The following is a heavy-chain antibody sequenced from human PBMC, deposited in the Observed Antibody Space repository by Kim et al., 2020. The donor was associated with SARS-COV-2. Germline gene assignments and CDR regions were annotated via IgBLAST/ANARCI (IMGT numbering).Heavy chain of an antibody. J-gene: IGHJ6*02. D-gene: IGHD2-15*01. V-gene: IGHV1-69*13. Sequence: SVKVSCKASGGTFSSYAISWVRQAPGQGLEWMGGIIPIFGTANYAQKFQGRVTITADESTSTAYMELSSLRSEDTAVYYCARGVVDVGHIVVVVADYYYYYGMDVWGQGTTVTVSS. CDR2: IIPIFGTA. CDR3: ARGVVDVGHIVVVVADYYYYYGMDV. CDR1: GGTFSSYA.